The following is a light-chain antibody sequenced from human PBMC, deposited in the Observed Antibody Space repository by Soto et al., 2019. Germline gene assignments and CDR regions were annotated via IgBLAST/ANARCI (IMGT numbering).Light chain of an antibody. J-gene: IGLJ2*01. CDR1: SSNIGSNI. Sequence: QSVVTQPPSASGTPGQRVTISCSGSSSNIGSNIVNWYQQFPGTAPKLLIYSNTLRPSGVPDRFSGSKSGTSASLAINRLLSDDEADYYCATWDDSLNGLVFGGGTKLTVL. CDR2: SNT. CDR3: ATWDDSLNGLV. V-gene: IGLV1-44*01.